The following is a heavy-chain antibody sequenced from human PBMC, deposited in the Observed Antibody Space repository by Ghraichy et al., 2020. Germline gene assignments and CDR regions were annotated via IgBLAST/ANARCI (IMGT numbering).Heavy chain of an antibody. CDR2: IYYSGST. J-gene: IGHJ3*02. V-gene: IGHV4-59*01. CDR3: ARDVGQPGAFDI. CDR1: GGSISSYY. D-gene: IGHD1-26*01. Sequence: SETLSLTCTVSGGSISSYYWGWIRQPPGKGLEWIGYIYYSGSTNYNPSLKSRVTISVDTSKNQFSLKLSSVTAADTAVYYCARDVGQPGAFDIWGQGTMVTVSS.